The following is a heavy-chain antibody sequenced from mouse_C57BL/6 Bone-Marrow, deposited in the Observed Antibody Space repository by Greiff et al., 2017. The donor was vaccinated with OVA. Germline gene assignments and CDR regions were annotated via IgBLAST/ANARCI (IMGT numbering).Heavy chain of an antibody. CDR2: MDPEDGVT. CDR3: APFITTVVAPRFAY. D-gene: IGHD1-1*01. Sequence: VQLQQSGAELVKPGASVKLSCTASGFNIKDYYMHWVKQRTEQGLEWIGRMDPEDGVTKYAPKFQGKGSITADTASNTAYLQRSSLTSEYTAVYSCAPFITTVVAPRFAYGGQGTLVTVSA. CDR1: GFNIKDYY. J-gene: IGHJ3*01. V-gene: IGHV14-2*01.